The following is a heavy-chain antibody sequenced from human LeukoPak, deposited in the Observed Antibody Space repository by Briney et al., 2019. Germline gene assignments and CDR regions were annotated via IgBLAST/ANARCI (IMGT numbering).Heavy chain of an antibody. CDR1: GGSVISEHYC. CDR3: AKLPTGFPNWFDP. J-gene: IGHJ5*02. Sequence: SETLSLTCTVSGGSVISEHYCWGWVRQPPGKGLEWITSVHFNGQTYSNPSLSGRLTMSIDTSKNQFSLRLTSLTAADTAMYYCAKLPTGFPNWFDPWGQGILVTVSS. D-gene: IGHD3-3*01. CDR2: VHFNGQT. V-gene: IGHV4-39*01.